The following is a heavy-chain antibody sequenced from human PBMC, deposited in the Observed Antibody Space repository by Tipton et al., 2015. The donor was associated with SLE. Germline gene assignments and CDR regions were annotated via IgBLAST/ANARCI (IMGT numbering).Heavy chain of an antibody. CDR3: AKDFDGYNGFDF. Sequence: SLRLSCVAPGFTLSVYSMNWVRQAPGKGLEWVSGINWNSGDIGYADSVKGRFTISRDNAKNSLYLQMNSLRPEDTALYYCAKDFDGYNGFDFWGPGTLVTVSS. D-gene: IGHD5-24*01. CDR2: INWNSGDI. V-gene: IGHV3-9*01. CDR1: GFTLSVYS. J-gene: IGHJ4*02.